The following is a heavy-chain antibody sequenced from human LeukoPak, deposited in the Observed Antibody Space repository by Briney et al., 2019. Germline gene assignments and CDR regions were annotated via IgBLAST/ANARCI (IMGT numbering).Heavy chain of an antibody. D-gene: IGHD2-15*01. CDR3: AREGGYCSGGSCYWWFDP. Sequence: GASVKVSCKASGYTFTGYYMHWVRQAPGQGLEWMGWINPNSGGTNYAQKFQGRVTMTRDTSISTAYMELSRLRSDDTAVHYCAREGGYCSGGSCYWWFDPWGQGTLVTVSS. J-gene: IGHJ5*02. CDR1: GYTFTGYY. CDR2: INPNSGGT. V-gene: IGHV1-2*02.